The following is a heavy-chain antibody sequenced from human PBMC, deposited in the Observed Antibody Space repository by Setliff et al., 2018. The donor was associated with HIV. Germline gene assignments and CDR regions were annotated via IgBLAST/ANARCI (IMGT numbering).Heavy chain of an antibody. J-gene: IGHJ4*02. CDR1: GYTLTELS. Sequence: ASVKVSCKVSGYTLTELSMHWVRQAPGKGLEWMGGFVPEDGEKIYAKNFQGRVTMTEETSTGTAHMELSGLTSDDTAVYYCATFYDSGSFTSFDHWGQGTRVTVSS. V-gene: IGHV1-24*01. D-gene: IGHD3-10*01. CDR3: ATFYDSGSFTSFDH. CDR2: FVPEDGEK.